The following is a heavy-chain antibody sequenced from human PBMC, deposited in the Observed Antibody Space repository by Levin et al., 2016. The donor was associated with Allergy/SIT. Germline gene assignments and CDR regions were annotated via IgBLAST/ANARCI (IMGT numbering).Heavy chain of an antibody. D-gene: IGHD3-10*01. Sequence: GGSLRLSCAASGFTFSSYSMNWVRQAPGKGLEWVSSISSSSSYIYYADSVKGRFTISRDNAKNSLYLQMNSLRAEDTAVYYCARDRSTYGQFDYWGQGTLVTVSS. CDR2: ISSSSSYI. V-gene: IGHV3-21*01. CDR3: ARDRSTYGQFDY. CDR1: GFTFSSYS. J-gene: IGHJ4*02.